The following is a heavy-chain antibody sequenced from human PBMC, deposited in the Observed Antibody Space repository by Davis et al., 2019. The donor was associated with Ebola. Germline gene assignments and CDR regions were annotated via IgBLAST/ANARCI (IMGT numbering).Heavy chain of an antibody. CDR1: GFTFNSLE. V-gene: IGHV3-48*03. CDR3: AGGDGLDY. Sequence: GGSLRLSCAASGFTFNSLEMNWVRRAPGKGLEWLSYISSSGTTTYYADSVKGRFTISRDNAKNSLYLQMNSLRAEDTAVYYCAGGDGLDYWGQGTLVTVSS. D-gene: IGHD4-17*01. J-gene: IGHJ4*02. CDR2: ISSSGTTT.